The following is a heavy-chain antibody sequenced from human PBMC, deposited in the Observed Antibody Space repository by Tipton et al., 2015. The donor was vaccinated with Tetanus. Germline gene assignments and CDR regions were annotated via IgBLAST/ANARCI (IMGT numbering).Heavy chain of an antibody. D-gene: IGHD3/OR15-3a*01. Sequence: QLVQSGAEVKKPGASVKVSCKASGYTFTHYGVNWVRQAPGQGLEWMGWISPFNEHVNYAEKFQGRLTMTTDRSTATVYRDLSSVRSDDTAVYYCARGRGLGPHEYFEHWGQGTLVTVSS. J-gene: IGHJ5*02. CDR3: ARGRGLGPHEYFEH. CDR2: ISPFNEHV. CDR1: GYTFTHYG. V-gene: IGHV1-18*01.